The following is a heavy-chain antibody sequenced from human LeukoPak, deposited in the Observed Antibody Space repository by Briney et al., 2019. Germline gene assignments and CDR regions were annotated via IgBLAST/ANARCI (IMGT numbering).Heavy chain of an antibody. Sequence: ASVKVPCKASGYTFITYGISWVRQAPGQGLEWMGWISGYNGDTNYAQKFQGRVTMTTDTSTSTVYMELTSLRYDDTAVYYCARDPGHMATDNFDYWGQGTLVTVSS. V-gene: IGHV1-18*01. CDR1: GYTFITYG. CDR2: ISGYNGDT. D-gene: IGHD5-12*01. CDR3: ARDPGHMATDNFDY. J-gene: IGHJ4*02.